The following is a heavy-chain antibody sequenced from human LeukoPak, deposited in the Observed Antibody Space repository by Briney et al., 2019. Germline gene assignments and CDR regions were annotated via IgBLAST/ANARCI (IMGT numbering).Heavy chain of an antibody. CDR1: GGSISSSSYY. D-gene: IGHD3-16*01. Sequence: PSETLSLTCTVSGGSISSSSYYWGWIRQPPGKGLEWIGSIYYSGSTYYNPSLKSRFTISVDTSKNQFSLKLSSVTAADTAVYYCARGITPSYAFDIWGQGTMVTVSS. CDR3: ARGITPSYAFDI. CDR2: IYYSGST. V-gene: IGHV4-39*07. J-gene: IGHJ3*02.